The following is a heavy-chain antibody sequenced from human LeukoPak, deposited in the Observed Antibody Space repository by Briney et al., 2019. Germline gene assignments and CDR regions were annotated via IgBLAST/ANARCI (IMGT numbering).Heavy chain of an antibody. D-gene: IGHD6-13*01. CDR3: ARHVELSSSEAFDI. CDR1: RGSISRYY. Sequence: PSETLSLTCTVSRGSISRYYWSWIRQPPGKVLEWIGYIYYSGSTSYNPSLKSRVTISVDTSKNQFSLKLSSVTAANTAVYYCARHVELSSSEAFDIWGQGTMVTVSS. CDR2: IYYSGST. J-gene: IGHJ3*02. V-gene: IGHV4-59*08.